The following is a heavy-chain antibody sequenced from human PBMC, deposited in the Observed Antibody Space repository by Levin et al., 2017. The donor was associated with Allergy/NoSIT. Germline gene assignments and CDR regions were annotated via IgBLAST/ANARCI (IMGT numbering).Heavy chain of an antibody. J-gene: IGHJ3*02. Sequence: LSLTCAASGFIFSNYWMHWVRQAPGKGPVWVSRINSDGSTTSHADSVKGRFTISRDNAKNTLYLQMNSLRVEDTAVYYCAKVTFDFWSGWGAFDIWGQGTMVTVSS. V-gene: IGHV3-74*01. CDR1: GFIFSNYW. D-gene: IGHD3-3*01. CDR2: INSDGSTT. CDR3: AKVTFDFWSGWGAFDI.